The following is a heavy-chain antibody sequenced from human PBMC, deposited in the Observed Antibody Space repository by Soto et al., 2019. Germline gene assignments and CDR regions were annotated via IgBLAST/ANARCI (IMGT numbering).Heavy chain of an antibody. CDR1: GGSFSGYY. Sequence: PSETLSLTCAVYGGSFSGYYWSWIRQPPGKGLEWIGEINHSGSTNYNPSLKSRVTISVDTSKNQFSLKLSSVTAADTAVYYCARARVNDTATIEIYTWGQEPGLTLSS. J-gene: IGHJ4*02. V-gene: IGHV4-34*01. D-gene: IGHD4-17*01. CDR2: INHSGST. CDR3: ARARVNDTATIEIYT.